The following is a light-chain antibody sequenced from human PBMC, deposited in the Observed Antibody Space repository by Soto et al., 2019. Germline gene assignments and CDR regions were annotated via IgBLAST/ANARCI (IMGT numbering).Light chain of an antibody. CDR1: QSLVHSDGNTY. V-gene: IGKV2-30*02. CDR2: YVS. CDR3: MQGTHWPFT. J-gene: IGKJ2*01. Sequence: DVVMTQSPLSLPVTLGQPASISCRSGQSLVHSDGNTYLSWFQQRPGQSPGRLIYYVSKRDSGVTDRFSGSGPGTDVTLKISRVEAEDVGVYYCMQGTHWPFTFGQGTKLEIK.